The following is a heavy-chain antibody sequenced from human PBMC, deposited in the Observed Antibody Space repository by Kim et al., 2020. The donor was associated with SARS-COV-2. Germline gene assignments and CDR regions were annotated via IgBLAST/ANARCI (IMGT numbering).Heavy chain of an antibody. CDR2: ISGSGFNT. D-gene: IGHD3-9*01. CDR3: AKGGLRYFDWLLND. Sequence: GGSLRLSCAASEFTFSSYAMSWVRQAPGKGLEWVSAISGSGFNTFYADSLKGRFTISRDNSKNTLYLQMNSLRTEDTAIYYCAKGGLRYFDWLLNDWGQGTRGGVSS. CDR1: EFTFSSYA. J-gene: IGHJ4*02. V-gene: IGHV3-23*01.